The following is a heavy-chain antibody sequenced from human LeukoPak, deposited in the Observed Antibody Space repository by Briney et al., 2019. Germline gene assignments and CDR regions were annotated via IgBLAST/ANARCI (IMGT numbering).Heavy chain of an antibody. CDR1: GYSFTSYW. J-gene: IGHJ3*02. CDR3: ASSVEVVTAPDAFDI. V-gene: IGHV5-51*01. CDR2: IYPGDSDT. Sequence: GESLKISCKGSGYSFTSYWIGWVRQMPGKGLEWMGIIYPGDSDTRYSPSFQGQVTISADKSISTAYLQWSSLKASDTAMYYCASSVEVVTAPDAFDIWGQGTMVTVSS. D-gene: IGHD2-21*02.